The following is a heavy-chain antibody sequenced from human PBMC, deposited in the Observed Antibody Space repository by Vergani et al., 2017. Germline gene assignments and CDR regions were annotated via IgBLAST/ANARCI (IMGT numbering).Heavy chain of an antibody. V-gene: IGHV3-33*01. Sequence: QVQLVESGGGVVQPGRSLRLSCAASGFTFSSYGMHWVRQAPGKGLEWVAVIWYDGSNKYYADSVKGRFTISRDNSKNTLYLQMNSLRAEDTAVYYCARGGEGGVYSGYDRALDYWGQGTLVTVSS. CDR3: ARGGEGGVYSGYDRALDY. CDR2: IWYDGSNK. D-gene: IGHD5-12*01. CDR1: GFTFSSYG. J-gene: IGHJ4*02.